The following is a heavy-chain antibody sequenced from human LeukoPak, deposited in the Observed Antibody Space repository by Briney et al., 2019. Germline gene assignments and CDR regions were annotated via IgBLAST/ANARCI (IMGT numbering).Heavy chain of an antibody. D-gene: IGHD5/OR15-5a*01. CDR2: INHSGST. Sequence: SETLSLTCAVYGGSFSGYYWSWIRQPPGKGLEWIGEINHSGSTNYNPSLKSRVTISVDTSKNQFSLKLSSVTAADTAVYYCARACSTIGYNWFDPWGQGTLVTVSS. V-gene: IGHV4-34*01. CDR3: ARACSTIGYNWFDP. CDR1: GGSFSGYY. J-gene: IGHJ5*02.